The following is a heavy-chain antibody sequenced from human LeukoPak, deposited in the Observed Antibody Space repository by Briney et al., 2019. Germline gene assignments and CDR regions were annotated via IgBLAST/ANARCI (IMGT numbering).Heavy chain of an antibody. J-gene: IGHJ3*02. CDR2: IIPIFGTA. D-gene: IGHD3-22*01. CDR3: ARVLHYDSSGYDVRAFDI. CDR1: GGTFSSYA. Sequence: SVKVSCKASGGTFSSYAISWVRQAPGQGLEWMGGIIPIFGTANYAQKFQGRVTITADRSTSTAYMELSSLRSEDTAVYYCARVLHYDSSGYDVRAFDIWGQGTMVTVSS. V-gene: IGHV1-69*06.